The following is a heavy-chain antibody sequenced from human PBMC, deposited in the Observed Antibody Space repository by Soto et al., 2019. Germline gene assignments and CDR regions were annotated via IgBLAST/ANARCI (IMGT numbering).Heavy chain of an antibody. V-gene: IGHV3-23*01. J-gene: IGHJ4*02. D-gene: IGHD3-22*01. CDR2: ISGSGGST. Sequence: PGGSLRLSCAASGFTFSSYAMSWVRQAPGKGLEWVSAISGSGGSTYYADSVKGRFTISRDNSKNTLYLQMNSLRAEDTAVYYCAKTGVASSGNPWLPWVERIVYFDYWGQGTLVTVYS. CDR1: GFTFSSYA. CDR3: AKTGVASSGNPWLPWVERIVYFDY.